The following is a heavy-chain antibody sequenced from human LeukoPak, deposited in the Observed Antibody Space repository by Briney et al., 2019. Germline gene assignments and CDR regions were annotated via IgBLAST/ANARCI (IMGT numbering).Heavy chain of an antibody. CDR1: GESSSGYY. Sequence: SETLSLTCAVYGESSSGYYWSWIRQPPGKGLEWIGEINHSGSTNYNPSLKSRVTISVDTSKNQFSLKLSSVTAADTAVYYCARGRSNWNSWGQGTLVTVSS. V-gene: IGHV4-34*01. CDR3: ARGRSNWNS. D-gene: IGHD1-20*01. J-gene: IGHJ4*02. CDR2: INHSGST.